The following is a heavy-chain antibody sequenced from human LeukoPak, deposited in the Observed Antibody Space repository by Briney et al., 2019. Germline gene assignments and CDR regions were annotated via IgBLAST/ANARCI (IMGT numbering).Heavy chain of an antibody. CDR3: ARGPLHYGDYGDAFDI. V-gene: IGHV4-59*01. J-gene: IGHJ3*02. CDR1: GGSISSYY. Sequence: PSETLSLTCTVSGGSISSYYWSWIRQPPGKGLEWIGYIYYSGSTNYNPSLKSRVTISVDTSKNQFSLKLSSVTAADTAVYYCARGPLHYGDYGDAFDIWGQGTMVTVSS. CDR2: IYYSGST. D-gene: IGHD4-17*01.